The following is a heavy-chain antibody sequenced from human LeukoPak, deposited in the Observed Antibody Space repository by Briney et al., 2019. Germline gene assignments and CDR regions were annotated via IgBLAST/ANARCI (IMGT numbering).Heavy chain of an antibody. J-gene: IGHJ4*02. CDR1: GFTFSSYS. CDR2: ISSSSYI. Sequence: GXXLRLSXAASGFTFSSYSMNWVRQAPGKGLEWVSSISSSSYIYYADSVKGRFTISRDNAKNSLYLQMNSLRAEDTAVYYCARDLRDYWGQGTLVTVSS. CDR3: ARDLRDY. V-gene: IGHV3-21*01.